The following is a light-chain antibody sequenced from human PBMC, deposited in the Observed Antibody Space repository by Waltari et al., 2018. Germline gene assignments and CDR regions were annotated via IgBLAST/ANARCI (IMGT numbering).Light chain of an antibody. CDR3: NSRDSSGNHLV. Sequence: SSELTQDPAVSVALGQTVRITCQGDSLRSYSALWYQQKPGQAPVLVIYGKNNRPSGIPDRFSGSSSGNTASLTITGAQAEDEADYYCNSRDSSGNHLVFGGGTKLTVL. CDR1: SLRSYS. J-gene: IGLJ2*01. V-gene: IGLV3-19*01. CDR2: GKN.